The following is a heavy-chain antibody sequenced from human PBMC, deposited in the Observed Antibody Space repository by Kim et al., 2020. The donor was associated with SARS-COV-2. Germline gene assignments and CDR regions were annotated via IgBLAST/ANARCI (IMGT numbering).Heavy chain of an antibody. V-gene: IGHV1-69*13. D-gene: IGHD2-15*01. CDR2: IIPIFGTA. CDR3: ARVSCSGGSCYFFDY. J-gene: IGHJ4*02. Sequence: SVKVSCKASGGTFSSYAISWVRQAPGQGLEWMGGIIPIFGTANYAQKFQGRVTITADESTSTAYMELSSLRSEDTAVYYCARVSCSGGSCYFFDYWGQGTLVTVSS. CDR1: GGTFSSYA.